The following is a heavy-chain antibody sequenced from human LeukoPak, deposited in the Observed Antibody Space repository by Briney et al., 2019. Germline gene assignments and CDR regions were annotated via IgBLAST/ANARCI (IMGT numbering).Heavy chain of an antibody. Sequence: PGGSLRLSCAASGFTFGIYAMNWVRQAPGKGLEWVSYIGPSGSNIYYADSVKGRFTISRDNAKDSLYLQMNSLRAEDTAVYYCASYLSGWPMKYWGQGTLVTVSS. CDR1: GFTFGIYA. CDR2: IGPSGSNI. D-gene: IGHD6-19*01. J-gene: IGHJ4*02. CDR3: ASYLSGWPMKY. V-gene: IGHV3-48*01.